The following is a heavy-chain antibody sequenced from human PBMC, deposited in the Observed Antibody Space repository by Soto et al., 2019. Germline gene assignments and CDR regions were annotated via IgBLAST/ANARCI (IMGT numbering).Heavy chain of an antibody. CDR2: ISHDGTNK. CDR3: ASDSGHNYPYYYGMDV. J-gene: IGHJ6*02. CDR1: GFTFSNHA. V-gene: IGHV3-30-3*01. D-gene: IGHD5-18*01. Sequence: QVHLVESGGGVVQPGRSLRLSCAASGFTFSNHAMHWVRQAPGKGLEWVALISHDGTNKYSADSVKGRFTISRDNSRNALYLQMNSLTTEDTAVYYSASDSGHNYPYYYGMDVWGQGTTVTVSS.